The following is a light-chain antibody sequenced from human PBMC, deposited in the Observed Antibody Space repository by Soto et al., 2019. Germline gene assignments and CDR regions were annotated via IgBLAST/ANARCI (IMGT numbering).Light chain of an antibody. Sequence: QLVLTQSPSASASLGASVKLTCTLSGGHSSYAIAWHQQQPEKGPRYLMKLNSDGSHSKGDGIPDRFSGSSSGAERYLTISSLQSEDEADYYCQTWGTGNVVFGGRTKLTVL. J-gene: IGLJ2*01. CDR3: QTWGTGNVV. V-gene: IGLV4-69*01. CDR2: LNSDGSH. CDR1: GGHSSYA.